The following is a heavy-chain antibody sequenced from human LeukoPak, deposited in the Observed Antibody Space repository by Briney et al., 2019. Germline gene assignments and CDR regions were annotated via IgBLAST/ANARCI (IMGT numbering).Heavy chain of an antibody. V-gene: IGHV3-7*03. CDR3: ARGGGLDV. CDR1: GFTFAYYW. CDR2: INHNGNVN. J-gene: IGHJ6*02. Sequence: GGSLRLSCAVSGFTFAYYWMHWVRQAPGKGLEWVASINHNGNVNYYVDSVKGRFTISRDNAKNSLYLQMSNLRAEDTAVYFCARGGGLDVWGQGATVTVSS. D-gene: IGHD3-16*01.